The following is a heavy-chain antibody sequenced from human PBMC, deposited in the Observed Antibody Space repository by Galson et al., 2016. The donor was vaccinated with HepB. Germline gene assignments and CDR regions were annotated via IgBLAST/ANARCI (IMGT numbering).Heavy chain of an antibody. V-gene: IGHV3-53*01. J-gene: IGHJ6*02. CDR2: IHDDGST. Sequence: SLRLSCAASGFSVSNNYVSWVRQAPGKGLECVSVIHDDGSTNYADSVMRRFTISRDNSKNTLYLEMNSLRAEDVAVYYCARASGIRGIKGAMDVWGQGTTVSVSS. CDR3: ARASGIRGIKGAMDV. CDR1: GFSVSNNY. D-gene: IGHD3-10*01.